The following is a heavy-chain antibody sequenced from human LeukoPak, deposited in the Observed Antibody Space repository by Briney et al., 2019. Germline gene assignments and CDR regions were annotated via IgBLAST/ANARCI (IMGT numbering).Heavy chain of an antibody. CDR1: GGSISSYY. D-gene: IGHD2/OR15-2a*01. V-gene: IGHV4-4*07. CDR2: IYTSGST. Sequence: SSETLSLTCTVPGGSISSYYWSWLRQPAGKGLEWLGRIYTSGSTNYNPSLKSRVTMSVDTSKNQFSLKLSSVTAADTAVYYCARSPIYPDAFDIWGQGTMVTVSS. J-gene: IGHJ3*02. CDR3: ARSPIYPDAFDI.